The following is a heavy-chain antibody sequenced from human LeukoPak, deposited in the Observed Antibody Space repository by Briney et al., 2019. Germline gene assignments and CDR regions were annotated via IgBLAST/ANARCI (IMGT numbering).Heavy chain of an antibody. CDR2: TYYSGST. J-gene: IGHJ3*02. CDR3: ARLRSTSHDASDI. CDR1: GGSMNSYY. Sequence: SETLSLTCTVSGGSMNSYYWSWIRQAPGKGLEWIGYTYYSGSTNYNPTLKSRVTISVDMSKNQFSLKLSSVTAADTAVYYCARLRSTSHDASDIWGQGTMVTVSS. D-gene: IGHD2-2*01. V-gene: IGHV4-59*08.